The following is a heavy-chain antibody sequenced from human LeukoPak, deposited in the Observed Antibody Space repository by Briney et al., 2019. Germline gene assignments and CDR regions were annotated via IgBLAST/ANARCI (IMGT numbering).Heavy chain of an antibody. CDR2: INPDSGGT. CDR1: GYTFNAYG. J-gene: IGHJ4*02. CDR3: AREDSGGDCLGY. V-gene: IGHV1-2*02. Sequence: ASVKVSCKASGYTFNAYGMHWVRQAPGQGLQWMGWINPDSGGTNYAQKFRGRVTISRDTSISTAYMELSSLRSDDTAVYYCAREDSGGDCLGYWGQGTLVTVSS. D-gene: IGHD2-21*01.